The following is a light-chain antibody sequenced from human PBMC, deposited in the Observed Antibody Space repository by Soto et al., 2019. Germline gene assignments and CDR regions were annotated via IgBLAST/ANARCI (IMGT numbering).Light chain of an antibody. Sequence: QSALTQPASVSGSPGQSITISCTGTSSDVGAYNYVSWYQQHPAKAPKLMIYDVNIRPSGVSNRFSVCKSGNTASLTISGLQAEDEADYYCTSWTTSTTMKFGGGTKLTVL. CDR2: DVN. J-gene: IGLJ2*01. CDR3: TSWTTSTTMK. V-gene: IGLV2-14*01. CDR1: SSDVGAYNY.